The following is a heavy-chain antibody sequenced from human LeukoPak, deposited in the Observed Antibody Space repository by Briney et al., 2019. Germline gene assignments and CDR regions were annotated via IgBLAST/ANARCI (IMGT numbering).Heavy chain of an antibody. D-gene: IGHD3-3*01. CDR1: GGSISSYY. CDR3: ARLSRIGSGYYCDY. Sequence: SETLSLTCTVSGGSISSYYWSWIRQPPGKELEWIGYIHYSGSTNYHPSLKSRVSISVDTSQNQFSLKLRSATAEDTAVYYCARLSRIGSGYYCDYWGQGTLVTVSS. CDR2: IHYSGST. J-gene: IGHJ4*02. V-gene: IGHV4-59*08.